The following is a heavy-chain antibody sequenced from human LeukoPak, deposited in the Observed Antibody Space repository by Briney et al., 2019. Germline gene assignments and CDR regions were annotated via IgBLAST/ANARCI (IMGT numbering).Heavy chain of an antibody. D-gene: IGHD6-6*01. Sequence: GGSLRLSCAVSGFTLNSYWMSWVRQAPGKGREGGAKIKKDGSEKYYVDSVKGRFTISRDNAKNSLYLQMNSLRAEDTAVYYRARDGYSSSFYYYYYGMDVWGQGTTVTVSS. CDR2: IKKDGSEK. J-gene: IGHJ6*02. CDR3: ARDGYSSSFYYYYYGMDV. V-gene: IGHV3-7*01. CDR1: GFTLNSYW.